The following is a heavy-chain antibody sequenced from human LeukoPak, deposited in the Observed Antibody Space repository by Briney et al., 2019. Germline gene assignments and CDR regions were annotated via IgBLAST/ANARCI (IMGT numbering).Heavy chain of an antibody. CDR3: AKRGRWLQTYYFDY. J-gene: IGHJ4*02. V-gene: IGHV3-23*01. CDR2: ISGSGGST. D-gene: IGHD5-24*01. CDR1: GFTFSSYA. Sequence: RGSLRLSCAASGFTFSSYAMSWVRQAPGKGLEWVSAISGSGGSTYYADSVKGRFTISRDNSKNTLYLQMNSLRAEDTAVYYCAKRGRWLQTYYFDYWGQGTLVTVSS.